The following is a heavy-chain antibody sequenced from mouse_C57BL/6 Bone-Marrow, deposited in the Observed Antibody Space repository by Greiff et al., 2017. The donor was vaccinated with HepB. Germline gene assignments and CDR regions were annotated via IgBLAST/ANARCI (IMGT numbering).Heavy chain of an antibody. J-gene: IGHJ1*03. Sequence: QVQLQQSGAELVKPGASVKISCKASGYAFSSYWMNWVKQRPGKGLEWIGQIYPGDGDTNYNGKFKGKATLTADKSSSTAYMQLSSLTSEDSAVYFCARYYDYPYWYFDVWGTGTTVTVSS. CDR2: IYPGDGDT. CDR3: ARYYDYPYWYFDV. D-gene: IGHD2-4*01. CDR1: GYAFSSYW. V-gene: IGHV1-80*01.